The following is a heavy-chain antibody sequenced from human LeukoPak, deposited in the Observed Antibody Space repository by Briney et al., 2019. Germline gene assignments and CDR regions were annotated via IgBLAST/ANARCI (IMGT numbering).Heavy chain of an antibody. J-gene: IGHJ4*02. CDR3: AREYDWNDGVFWG. D-gene: IGHD1-1*01. Sequence: ASVTVSCKASGCTFSSYAISWVRQAPGQGLEWMGGINPIFGTENYAQKFQGRVTITADKSTSTNYMGLSTLRSEDTAVYYCAREYDWNDGVFWGWGQGTLVTASS. CDR2: INPIFGTE. CDR1: GCTFSSYA. V-gene: IGHV1-69*06.